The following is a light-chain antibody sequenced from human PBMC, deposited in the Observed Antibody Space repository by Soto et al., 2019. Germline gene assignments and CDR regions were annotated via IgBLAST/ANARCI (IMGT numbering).Light chain of an antibody. Sequence: QSALTQPPSASGSPGQSVTISCTGSSSDVGGYEYVSWYQQHPGKAPKLIIYEVIKRPSGVPDRFSGSKSGNTASLTVSGLQAEDEADYYCAVWDDSLNGWVFGGGTKLTVL. CDR3: AVWDDSLNGWV. J-gene: IGLJ3*02. V-gene: IGLV2-8*01. CDR1: SSDVGGYEY. CDR2: EVI.